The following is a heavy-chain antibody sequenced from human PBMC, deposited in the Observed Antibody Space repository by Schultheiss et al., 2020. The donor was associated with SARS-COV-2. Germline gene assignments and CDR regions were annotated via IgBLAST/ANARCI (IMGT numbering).Heavy chain of an antibody. CDR2: VGGDGGRT. V-gene: IGHV3-23*01. CDR3: ARSYYDYEGAFDI. D-gene: IGHD3-16*01. Sequence: GGSLRLSCADSGFIVRTNYMSWVRQAPGKGLEWVSAVGGDGGRTYYADSVKGRFTISRDNSQSTLYLQMNSLRAEDTAVYYCARSYYDYEGAFDIWGQGTMVTVSS. J-gene: IGHJ3*02. CDR1: GFIVRTNY.